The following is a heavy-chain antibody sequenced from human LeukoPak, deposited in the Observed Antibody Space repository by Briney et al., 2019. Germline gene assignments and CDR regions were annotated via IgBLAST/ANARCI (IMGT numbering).Heavy chain of an antibody. D-gene: IGHD3-10*01. CDR3: ARDVWFGAGRTFDY. J-gene: IGHJ4*02. CDR2: IYTSGST. Sequence: SETLSLTCTVSGGSISSGSYYWTWIRQPAGKGLEWIGRIYTSGSTNYNPSLKSRVTISVDTSKNQFSLKLSSVTAADTAVYYCARDVWFGAGRTFDYWGQGTLVTVSS. CDR1: GGSISSGSYY. V-gene: IGHV4-61*02.